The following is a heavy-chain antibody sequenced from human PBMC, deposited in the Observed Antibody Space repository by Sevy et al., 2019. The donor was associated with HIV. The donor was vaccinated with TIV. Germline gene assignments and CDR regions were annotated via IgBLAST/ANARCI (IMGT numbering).Heavy chain of an antibody. J-gene: IGHJ4*02. Sequence: GGSLRLSCAASGFTFRSYAMHWVRQAPGKGLEWVAVISYDGSNKYYADSVKGRFTISRDNSKNTLYLQMNSLRAEDTAVYYCARGGSGTTSALDYWGQGTLVTVSS. CDR3: ARGGSGTTSALDY. V-gene: IGHV3-30-3*01. CDR2: ISYDGSNK. D-gene: IGHD2-15*01. CDR1: GFTFRSYA.